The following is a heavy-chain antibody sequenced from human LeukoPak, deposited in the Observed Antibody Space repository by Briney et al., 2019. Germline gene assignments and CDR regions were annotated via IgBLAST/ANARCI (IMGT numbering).Heavy chain of an antibody. Sequence: GESLKISCKGSGYSFTSYWIGWVRQMPGKGLEWMGIIHPGDSDTRYSPSFQGQVTISADKSISTAYLQWSSLKASDTAMYYCARQPRGSSWSRDWFDPWGQGTLVTVSS. V-gene: IGHV5-51*01. CDR2: IHPGDSDT. CDR1: GYSFTSYW. D-gene: IGHD6-13*01. CDR3: ARQPRGSSWSRDWFDP. J-gene: IGHJ5*02.